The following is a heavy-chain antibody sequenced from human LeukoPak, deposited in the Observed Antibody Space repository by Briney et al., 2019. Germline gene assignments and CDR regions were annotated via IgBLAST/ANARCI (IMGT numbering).Heavy chain of an antibody. CDR3: ARGRKVRGVISYY. Sequence: GASVKVSCKASGYTFTSYDINWLRQATGQGLEWMGWMNPNSGNTGYAQKFQGRVTMNRNTSISTAYMELSSLRSEDTAVYYCARGRKVRGVISYYWGQGTLVTVSS. CDR1: GYTFTSYD. D-gene: IGHD3-10*01. V-gene: IGHV1-8*01. J-gene: IGHJ4*02. CDR2: MNPNSGNT.